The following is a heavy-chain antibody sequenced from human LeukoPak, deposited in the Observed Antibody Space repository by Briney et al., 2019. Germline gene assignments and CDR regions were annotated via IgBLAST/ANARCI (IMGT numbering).Heavy chain of an antibody. V-gene: IGHV4-59*08. Sequence: SETLSLTCTVSGGSISSYYWSWIRQPPGKGLEWIGYIYYSGSTNYNPSLKSRVTISVDTSKNQFSLKLSSVTAVDTAVYYCARAWYNWRETYYFDYWGQGTLVTVSS. CDR2: IYYSGST. CDR1: GGSISSYY. CDR3: ARAWYNWRETYYFDY. J-gene: IGHJ4*02. D-gene: IGHD1-20*01.